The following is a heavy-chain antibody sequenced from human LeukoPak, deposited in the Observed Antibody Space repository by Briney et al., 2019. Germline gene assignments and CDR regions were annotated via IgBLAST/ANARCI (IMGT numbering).Heavy chain of an antibody. J-gene: IGHJ4*02. CDR3: AKDIPQYASGWFLGGFDY. CDR2: IRYDESNK. V-gene: IGHV3-30*02. D-gene: IGHD6-19*01. CDR1: GFTFSNYG. Sequence: PGGSLRLSCAASGFTFSNYGMHWVRQAPGKGLEWVAFIRYDESNKYYADSVKGRFTISRDNSKNTLYLQMNSLRAEDTAVYYYAKDIPQYASGWFLGGFDYWGQGTLVTVSS.